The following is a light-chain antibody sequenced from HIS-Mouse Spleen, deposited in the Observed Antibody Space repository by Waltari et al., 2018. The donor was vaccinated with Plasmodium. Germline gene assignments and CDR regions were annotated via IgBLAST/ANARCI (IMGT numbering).Light chain of an antibody. CDR3: YSTDSSGNHRV. CDR1: ALPKQD. V-gene: IGLV3-10*01. J-gene: IGLJ3*02. CDR2: EDS. Sequence: SYELTPPPSASVSPGQTARITCPGDALPKQDAYWYQQKSGQAPVPVIYEDSKRPSGIPERFSGSSSGTMATLTISGAQVEDEADYYCYSTDSSGNHRVFGGGTKLTVL.